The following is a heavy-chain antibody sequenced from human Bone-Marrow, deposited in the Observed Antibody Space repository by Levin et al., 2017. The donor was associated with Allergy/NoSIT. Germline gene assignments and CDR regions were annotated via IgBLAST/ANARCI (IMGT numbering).Heavy chain of an antibody. CDR2: IKGDGSNQ. CDR3: VKEKWYFEL. CDR1: VFTFNSYY. D-gene: IGHD1-26*01. J-gene: IGHJ4*02. V-gene: IGHV3-7*01. Sequence: GESLQISCVASVFTFNSYYMDWVRQAPGKGLEWVANIKGDGSNQNYVDSVKGRFTISRDNAKNSLYLQMNSLRAEDTAVYYCVKEKWYFELWGQGARVIVSS.